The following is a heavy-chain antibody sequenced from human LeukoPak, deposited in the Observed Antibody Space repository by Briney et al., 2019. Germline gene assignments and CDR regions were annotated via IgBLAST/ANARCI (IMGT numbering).Heavy chain of an antibody. CDR3: ATRLRYFDWLLYPFDY. V-gene: IGHV1-8*03. J-gene: IGHJ4*02. CDR1: GYTFTSYD. D-gene: IGHD3-9*01. CDR2: MNPNSGNT. Sequence: GASVKVSCKASGYTFTSYDINWVRQATGQGLEWMGWMNPNSGNTGYAQKFQGRVTITRNTSISTAYMELSSLRSEDTAVYYCATRLRYFDWLLYPFDYWGQGTLVTVSS.